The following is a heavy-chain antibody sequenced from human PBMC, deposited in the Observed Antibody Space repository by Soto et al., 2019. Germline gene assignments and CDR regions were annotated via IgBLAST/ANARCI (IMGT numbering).Heavy chain of an antibody. V-gene: IGHV3-30*18. CDR3: AKDLKVSGGFYGSLNYYYGMDV. J-gene: IGHJ6*02. Sequence: ALRVSWAASGFRFNNDGVQGVRQAPGKWLEMVAVISYGGNVKYYTDSVKGRFTISRDNSQSTVFFQMDSRRPEDAAVYYCAKDLKVSGGFYGSLNYYYGMDVWGQGTKVTVSS. CDR2: ISYGGNVK. D-gene: IGHD3-10*01. CDR1: GFRFNNDG.